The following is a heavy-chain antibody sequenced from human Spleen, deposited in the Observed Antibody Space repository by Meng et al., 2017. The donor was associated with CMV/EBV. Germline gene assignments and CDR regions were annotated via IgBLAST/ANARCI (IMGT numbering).Heavy chain of an antibody. D-gene: IGHD2-15*01. CDR2: INHSGST. CDR3: ASDCSGGSCYYVY. CDR1: GGSFSGYY. Sequence: QGQLQQWGAGLLKPSETLSLTCAVYGGSFSGYYWSWIRQPPGKGLEWIGEINHSGSTNYNPSLKSRVTISVDTSKNQFSLKLSSVTAADTAVYYCASDCSGGSCYYVYWGQGTLVTVSS. V-gene: IGHV4-34*01. J-gene: IGHJ4*02.